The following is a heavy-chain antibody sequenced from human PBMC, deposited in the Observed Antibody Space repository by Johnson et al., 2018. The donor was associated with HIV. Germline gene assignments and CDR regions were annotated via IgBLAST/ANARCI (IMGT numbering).Heavy chain of an antibody. J-gene: IGHJ3*02. D-gene: IGHD2-2*01. CDR2: IKQDGSEK. V-gene: IGHV3-7*01. CDR3: ARDRCSSTSCIDAFDI. CDR1: GFPFSNAW. Sequence: VQLVESGGGLVQPGRSLRLSCRASGFPFSNAWMNWVRQAPGKGLEWVANIKQDGSEKYYVDSVKGRFTISRDNAKNSLYLQMNSQRAEDTAVYYCARDRCSSTSCIDAFDIWGQGTMVTVSS.